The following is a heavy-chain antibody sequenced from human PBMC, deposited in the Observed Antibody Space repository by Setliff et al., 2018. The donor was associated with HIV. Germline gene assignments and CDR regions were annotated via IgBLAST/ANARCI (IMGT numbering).Heavy chain of an antibody. CDR2: INYSGTT. CDR1: GASISSGDSY. D-gene: IGHD6-13*01. CDR3: ARHFRYSGSWYESYFDY. J-gene: IGHJ4*02. V-gene: IGHV4-30-4*08. Sequence: LSLTCSVSGASISSGDSYWSWVRQPPGKGLEWIGYINYSGTTFYNPPLKSRVFISVDTSVSQFSLQLSSVTAADTAIYYCARHFRYSGSWYESYFDYWSQGTLVTVS.